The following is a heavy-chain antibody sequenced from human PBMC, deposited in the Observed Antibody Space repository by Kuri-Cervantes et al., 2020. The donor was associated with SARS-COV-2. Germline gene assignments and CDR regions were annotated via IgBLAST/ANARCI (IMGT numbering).Heavy chain of an antibody. CDR3: ARIIWGRSYMDY. CDR1: GGSISSGGFY. D-gene: IGHD3-16*01. Sequence: SETLSLTCTVSGGSISSGGFYWSWIRQHPRKGLEWIGYIYASGNTDYNPSLQSRVTISVDTSKNQFSLRLTSVTAADTAVYYCARIIWGRSYMDYWGQGDLVNVSS. CDR2: IYASGNT. V-gene: IGHV4-31*03. J-gene: IGHJ4*02.